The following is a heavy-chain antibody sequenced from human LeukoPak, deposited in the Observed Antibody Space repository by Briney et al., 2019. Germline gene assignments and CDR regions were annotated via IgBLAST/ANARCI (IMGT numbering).Heavy chain of an antibody. CDR3: ARPGGGYDSTGFDY. CDR1: GGSISSSSYY. V-gene: IGHV4-39*01. CDR2: IYYSGST. Sequence: SETLSLTCTVSGGSISSSSYYWGWIRQPPGKGLEWIGSIYYSGSTYYNPSLKSRVTISVDTSKNQFSLKLSSVTAADTAVYYCARPGGGYDSTGFDYWGQGTLVTVSS. J-gene: IGHJ4*02. D-gene: IGHD5-12*01.